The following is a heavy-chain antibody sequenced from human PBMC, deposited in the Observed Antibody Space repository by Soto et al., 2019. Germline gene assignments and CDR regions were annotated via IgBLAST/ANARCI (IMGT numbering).Heavy chain of an antibody. J-gene: IGHJ6*02. D-gene: IGHD2-8*01. Sequence: GASVKVSCKASGHSFTDYHIHWVRQAPGQGLEWLGRINPKSGGTSTAQKFQGWVTMTTDTSISTASMELTRLTSDDTAIYYCARGDSTDCSNGVCYFFYNHDMDVWGQGTTVTVSS. CDR1: GHSFTDYH. V-gene: IGHV1-2*04. CDR3: ARGDSTDCSNGVCYFFYNHDMDV. CDR2: INPKSGGT.